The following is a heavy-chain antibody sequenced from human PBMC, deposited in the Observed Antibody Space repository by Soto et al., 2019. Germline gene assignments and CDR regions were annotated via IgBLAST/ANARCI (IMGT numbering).Heavy chain of an antibody. D-gene: IGHD5-12*01. CDR1: GFTFTSYA. CDR2: ISGSGGST. CDR3: AKTRNGYDFSREIXY. Sequence: LRLSCAASGFTFTSYAMRWVRQAPGKGLAWVSAISGSGGSTYYADSVKGRFTISRDNFRNTLYLQMNSLRAEDTGLYYCAKTRNGYDFSREIXYWGQGTLVTVSS. V-gene: IGHV3-23*01. J-gene: IGHJ4*02.